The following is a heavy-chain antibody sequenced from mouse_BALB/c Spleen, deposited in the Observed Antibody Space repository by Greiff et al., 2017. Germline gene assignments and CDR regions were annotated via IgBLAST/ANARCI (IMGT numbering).Heavy chain of an antibody. CDR3: ARPDRYGGAAWFAY. D-gene: IGHD2-14*01. Sequence: EVQGVESGGGLVKPGGSLKLSCAASGFAFSSYDMSWVRQTPEKRLEWVAYISSGGGSTYYPDTVTGRFTISRDNAKNTLYLQMSSLKSEDTAMYYCARPDRYGGAAWFAYWGQGTLVTVSA. CDR1: GFAFSSYD. V-gene: IGHV5-12-1*01. J-gene: IGHJ3*01. CDR2: ISSGGGST.